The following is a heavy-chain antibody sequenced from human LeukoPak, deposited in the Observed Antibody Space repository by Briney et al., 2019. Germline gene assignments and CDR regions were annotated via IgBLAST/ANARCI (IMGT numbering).Heavy chain of an antibody. Sequence: SETLSLTCTVSGGSISQYYWSWIRQTPGKGLEWIGYLYYGGSTNYHPTLKSRVAISADSSKNQLSLRLTSVIAADTAVYYCARGGSGTVMYYWGQGILVTVSS. CDR3: ARGGSGTVMYY. D-gene: IGHD4-17*01. CDR2: LYYGGST. CDR1: GGSISQYY. V-gene: IGHV4-59*12. J-gene: IGHJ4*02.